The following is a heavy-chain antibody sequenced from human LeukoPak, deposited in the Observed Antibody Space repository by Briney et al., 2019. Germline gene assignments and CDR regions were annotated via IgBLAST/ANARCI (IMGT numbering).Heavy chain of an antibody. CDR3: TTAGILYYYYMDV. V-gene: IGHV3-15*01. CDR2: IKSKTDGGTT. Sequence: GGSLRLSCAASGFTFSNAWMSWVRQAPGKGLEWVGRIKSKTDGGTTDYAAPVKGRFTISRDDSKNTLYLQMNSLKTEDTAVYYCTTAGILYYYYMDVWGKGTTVTVSS. CDR1: GFTFSNAW. J-gene: IGHJ6*03.